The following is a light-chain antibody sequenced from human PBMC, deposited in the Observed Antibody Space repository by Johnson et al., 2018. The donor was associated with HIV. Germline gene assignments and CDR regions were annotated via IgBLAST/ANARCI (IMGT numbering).Light chain of an antibody. J-gene: IGLJ1*01. CDR1: SSNIGNNY. V-gene: IGLV1-51*01. Sequence: QSVLTQPPSVSAAPGQKVTISCSGSSSNIGNNYVSWYQQFPGTAPKLLIYDNNERPSGIPDRFSGSKSGTSATLCITGLQTGDEADYYCGTWDSSLSAYVFGTGTKVTVL. CDR3: GTWDSSLSAYV. CDR2: DNN.